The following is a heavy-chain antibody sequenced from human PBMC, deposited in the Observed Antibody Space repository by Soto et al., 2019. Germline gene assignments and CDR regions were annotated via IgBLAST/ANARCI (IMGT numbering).Heavy chain of an antibody. CDR1: GGAISTYY. CDR3: ARGQRFSDWFYP. Sequence: QVHLQESGPGLVKPSETLSLTCTVSGGAISTYYWTWIRQPAGKGLEWIGRIYSSGSTKYNPSLQSRVTMSLDTSNNQFSLRLTSVTAADTAVYYCARGQRFSDWFYPWGQGTLVTVSS. CDR2: IYSSGST. V-gene: IGHV4-4*07. J-gene: IGHJ5*02. D-gene: IGHD3-3*01.